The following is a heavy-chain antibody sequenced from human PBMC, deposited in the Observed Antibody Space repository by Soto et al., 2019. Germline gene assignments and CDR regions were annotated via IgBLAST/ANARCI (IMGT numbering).Heavy chain of an antibody. J-gene: IGHJ6*02. CDR3: AKDMGSLRLLEWGYYYGMDV. CDR1: GFTFDDYT. CDR2: ISWDGGCT. D-gene: IGHD3-3*01. V-gene: IGHV3-43*01. Sequence: GGSLRLSCAASGFTFDDYTMHWVRQAPGKGLEWVSLISWDGGCTYYADSVKGRFTISRDNSKNSLYLQMNSLRTEDTALYYCAKDMGSLRLLEWGYYYGMDVWGQGTTVTVSS.